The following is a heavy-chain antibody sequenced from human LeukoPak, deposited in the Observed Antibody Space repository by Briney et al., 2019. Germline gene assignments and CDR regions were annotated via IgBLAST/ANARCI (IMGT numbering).Heavy chain of an antibody. J-gene: IGHJ3*02. CDR3: ARHRGYSSGWDDAFDI. CDR2: INYSGST. V-gene: IGHV4-61*01. CDR1: GGSISSSSYY. D-gene: IGHD6-19*01. Sequence: PSETLSLTCTVSGGSISSSSYYWSWIRQPPGKGLEWIGYINYSGSTTYNPSLKSRVTISVDTSKSQFSLKLSSVTAADTAVYHCARHRGYSSGWDDAFDIWGQGTMVTVSS.